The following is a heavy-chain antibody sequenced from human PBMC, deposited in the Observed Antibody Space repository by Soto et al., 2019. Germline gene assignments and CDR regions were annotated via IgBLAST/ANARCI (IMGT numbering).Heavy chain of an antibody. V-gene: IGHV3-23*01. CDR3: AKGTGKYYYGSGSGSRTNDY. J-gene: IGHJ4*02. CDR2: ISGSGGGT. D-gene: IGHD3-10*01. CDR1: GFTFRSYA. Sequence: PGGSLRLSCAASGFTFRSYAMSWVRQAPGKGLEWVSDISGSGGGTNYADSVKGRFTISRDNSKNTLYLQMNSLRADDTAIYYCAKGTGKYYYGSGSGSRTNDYWGQGTLVTVSS.